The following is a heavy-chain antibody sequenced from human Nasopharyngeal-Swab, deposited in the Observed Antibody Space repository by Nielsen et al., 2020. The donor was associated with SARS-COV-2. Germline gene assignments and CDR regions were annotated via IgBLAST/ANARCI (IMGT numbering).Heavy chain of an antibody. Sequence: GESLKISCAASGFTFSSYGMHWVRQAPGKGLEWVAVISYDGSNKYYADSVKGRFTISRDNSKNTLYLQMNSLRAEDTAVYYCARGSGSYKEILFDYWGQGTLVTV. CDR2: ISYDGSNK. V-gene: IGHV3-30*03. J-gene: IGHJ4*02. CDR1: GFTFSSYG. CDR3: ARGSGSYKEILFDY. D-gene: IGHD1-26*01.